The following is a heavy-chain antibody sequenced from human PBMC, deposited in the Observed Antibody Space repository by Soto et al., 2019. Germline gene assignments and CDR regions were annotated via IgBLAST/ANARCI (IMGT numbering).Heavy chain of an antibody. CDR2: IYYSGST. CDR1: GGSIISGSYY. J-gene: IGHJ5*02. D-gene: IGHD3-10*01. V-gene: IGHV4-39*01. Sequence: PSETLSLTCSVSGGSIISGSYYWGWIRQPPGKGLEWIASIYYSGSTYYNPSLKSRVTISVDTSKNQFSLKLSSVTAADTAVYYCTNSNWFDPWGQGTLVTVSS. CDR3: TNSNWFDP.